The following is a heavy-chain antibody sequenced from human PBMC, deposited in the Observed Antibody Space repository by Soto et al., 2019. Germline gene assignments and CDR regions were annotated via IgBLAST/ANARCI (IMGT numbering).Heavy chain of an antibody. V-gene: IGHV1-8*01. D-gene: IGHD2-21*01. Sequence: QVQLVQSGAEVKEPGASVKVSCKASGYTFTSLDINWVRQATGQGPEWMGWMNPNSGSTGYAQRFQGRVTMTRDTSISTAYMELSSLRSDDTAVYYCARGIAAGVDYCGQGTLVTVSS. CDR2: MNPNSGST. CDR3: ARGIAAGVDY. CDR1: GYTFTSLD. J-gene: IGHJ4*02.